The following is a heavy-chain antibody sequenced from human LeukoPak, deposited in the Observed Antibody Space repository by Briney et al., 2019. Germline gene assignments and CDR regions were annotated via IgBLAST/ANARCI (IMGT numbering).Heavy chain of an antibody. CDR1: GFSFISYG. CDR3: AKRPSDYGDYVSYFDY. V-gene: IGHV3-30*18. D-gene: IGHD4-17*01. Sequence: GGSLRLSCAASGFSFISYGMHWVRQAPGKGLEWVGVISDDGRRKDYADSVKGRFTISRDNSKDTLYLQMNSLRAEDMAVYYCAKRPSDYGDYVSYFDYWGQETLVTVSS. CDR2: ISDDGRRK. J-gene: IGHJ4*02.